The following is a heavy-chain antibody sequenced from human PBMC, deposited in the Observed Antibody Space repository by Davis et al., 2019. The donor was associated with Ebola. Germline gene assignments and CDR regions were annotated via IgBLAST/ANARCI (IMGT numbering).Heavy chain of an antibody. V-gene: IGHV3-30-3*01. CDR3: ARPGRSSSPGY. D-gene: IGHD6-6*01. CDR1: GFTFSSYA. J-gene: IGHJ4*02. CDR2: ISYDGSNK. Sequence: GESLKISCAASGFTFSSYAMHWVRQAPGKGLEWVAVISYDGSNKYYADSVKGRFTISRDNSKNTLYLQMNSLRAEDTAVYYCARPGRSSSPGYWGQGTLVTVSS.